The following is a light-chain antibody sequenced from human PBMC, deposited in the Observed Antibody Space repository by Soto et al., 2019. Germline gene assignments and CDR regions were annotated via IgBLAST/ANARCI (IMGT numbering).Light chain of an antibody. Sequence: EIVLTQSPGTLSLSPGERATLFCRASQSVSSTYLAWYQQKPGQAPRLLMYGASSRATGIPDRFSGSGSGTDFTLTISRLEPEDFAVYYCQQYYNWPLTFGGGTKVDIK. CDR2: GAS. CDR3: QQYYNWPLT. J-gene: IGKJ4*01. CDR1: QSVSSTY. V-gene: IGKV3-20*01.